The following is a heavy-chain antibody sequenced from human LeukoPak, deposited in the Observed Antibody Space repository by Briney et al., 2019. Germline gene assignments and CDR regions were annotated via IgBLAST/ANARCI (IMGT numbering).Heavy chain of an antibody. V-gene: IGHV4-39*01. J-gene: IGHJ5*02. CDR2: IYHTGST. CDR3: ARQHIVVVTGGNWFDP. Sequence: SETLSLTCTVSGDSISTSSYYWGWIRQPPGKRLEWIGSIYHTGSTYYNPSLKSRATMSLDSSENQFSLKLSSMTASDTALYFCARQHIVVVTGGNWFDPWGQGTLVTVSS. D-gene: IGHD2-21*02. CDR1: GDSISTSSYY.